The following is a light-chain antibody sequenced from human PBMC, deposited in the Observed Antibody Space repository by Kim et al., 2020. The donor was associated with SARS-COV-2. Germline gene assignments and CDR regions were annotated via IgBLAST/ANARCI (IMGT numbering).Light chain of an antibody. Sequence: QSALTQPASVSGSPGQSITISCTGTSSDVGSYNLVSWYQHHPGKAPTLMIYEVSKRPSGVSNRFSGSKSGNTASLTISGLQAEDEADYYCCSYVSSSTVVFGGGTQLTVL. CDR3: CSYVSSSTVV. CDR2: EVS. CDR1: SSDVGSYNL. J-gene: IGLJ2*01. V-gene: IGLV2-23*02.